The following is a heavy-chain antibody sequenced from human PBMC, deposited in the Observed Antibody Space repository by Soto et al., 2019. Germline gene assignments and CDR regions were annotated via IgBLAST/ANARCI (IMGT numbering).Heavy chain of an antibody. CDR3: ARESYHCSSTSCLNWFDP. J-gene: IGHJ5*02. D-gene: IGHD2-2*01. CDR2: INPNSGGT. CDR1: GYTFTGYY. V-gene: IGHV1-2*02. Sequence: ASVKVSCKASGYTFTGYYMHWVRQAPGQGLEWMGWINPNSGGTNYAQKFQGRVTMTRDTSISTAYMELSRLRSDDTAVYYCARESYHCSSTSCLNWFDPWGQGTLVTVSS.